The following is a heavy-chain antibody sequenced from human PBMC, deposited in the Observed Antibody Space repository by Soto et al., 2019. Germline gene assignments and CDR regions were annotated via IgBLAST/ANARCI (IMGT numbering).Heavy chain of an antibody. CDR2: RNPNDGDT. V-gene: IGHV1-2*02. Sequence: QAQLVQSGAEAKRPGTSVTVSCKVSGYTFTNYFHRIRQAPGQGLEWMGWRNPNDGDTEYARKFQGRVTLTRDTSITTAYMELSSLTSDDTAVYYCARENWSYVDWGQGTLVTVSS. CDR3: ARENWSYVD. CDR1: GYTFTNY. J-gene: IGHJ4*02. D-gene: IGHD1-26*01.